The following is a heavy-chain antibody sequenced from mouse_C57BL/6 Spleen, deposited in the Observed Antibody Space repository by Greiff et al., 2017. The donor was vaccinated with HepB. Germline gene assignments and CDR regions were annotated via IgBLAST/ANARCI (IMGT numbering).Heavy chain of an antibody. CDR2: IDPSDSET. Sequence: QVQLQQPGAELVRPGSSVKLSCKASGYTFTSYWMHWVKQRPIQGLEWIGNIDPSDSETHYNQKFKDKATLTVDKSSSTAYMQLSSLTSEDSAVYYGARWDYGSSYAMDYWGQGTSVTVSS. J-gene: IGHJ4*01. CDR1: GYTFTSYW. D-gene: IGHD1-1*01. V-gene: IGHV1-52*01. CDR3: ARWDYGSSYAMDY.